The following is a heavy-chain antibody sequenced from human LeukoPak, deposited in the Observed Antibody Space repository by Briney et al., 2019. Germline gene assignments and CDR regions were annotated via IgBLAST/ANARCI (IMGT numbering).Heavy chain of an antibody. J-gene: IGHJ4*02. CDR2: IYYSGST. CDR1: GASISSYY. D-gene: IGHD3-10*01. V-gene: IGHV4-59*01. Sequence: SETLSLTCTVSGASISSYYWSWIRQPPGKGLEWIGYIYYSGSTNYNPSLKSRVTISVDTSKNQFSLRLSSVTAAGTAVYYCARVGYYGSGNYYNDRGAFDYWGQGTLVTVSS. CDR3: ARVGYYGSGNYYNDRGAFDY.